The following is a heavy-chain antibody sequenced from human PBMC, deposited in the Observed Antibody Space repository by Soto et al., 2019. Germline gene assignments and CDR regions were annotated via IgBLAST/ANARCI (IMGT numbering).Heavy chain of an antibody. J-gene: IGHJ4*02. CDR2: IYYSGST. CDR3: AADPLTGTSIGY. Sequence: SETLSLTCTVSGGSISSGDYYWSWIRQPPGKGLEWIGYIYYSGSTYYNPSLKSRVTITRDMSTSTAYMEVSSLRSEDTAVYYCAADPLTGTSIGYWGQGTLVTVSS. V-gene: IGHV4-30-4*01. CDR1: GGSISSGDYY. D-gene: IGHD1-20*01.